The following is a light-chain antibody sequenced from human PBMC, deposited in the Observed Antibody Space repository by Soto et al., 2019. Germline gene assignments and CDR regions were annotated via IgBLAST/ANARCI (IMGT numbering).Light chain of an antibody. CDR2: DAS. Sequence: DIQMTQSPSTLSASIGDRVTITCRASQTISIYLAWCQQRPGEAPKLLIYDASTLESGVPARFSGSGYGTEFTLTISSLQPDDFATYYCQQYSSSSPTFGQGTKVEIQ. J-gene: IGKJ1*01. CDR1: QTISIY. CDR3: QQYSSSSPT. V-gene: IGKV1-5*01.